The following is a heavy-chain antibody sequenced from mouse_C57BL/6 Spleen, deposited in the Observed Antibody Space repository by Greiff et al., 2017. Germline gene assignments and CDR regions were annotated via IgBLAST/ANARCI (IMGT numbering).Heavy chain of an antibody. CDR1: GYTFTSYW. J-gene: IGHJ2*01. V-gene: IGHV1-52*01. CDR3: ARRDGYLYYFDD. Sequence: QVQLQQPGAELVRPGSSVKLSCKASGYTFTSYWMHWVKQRPIQGLEWIGNIDPSDSETHYNQKFKDKATLTVDKSSSTAYMQLSSLTSEDSAVYYGARRDGYLYYFDDWGQGTTLTVSS. CDR2: IDPSDSET. D-gene: IGHD2-3*01.